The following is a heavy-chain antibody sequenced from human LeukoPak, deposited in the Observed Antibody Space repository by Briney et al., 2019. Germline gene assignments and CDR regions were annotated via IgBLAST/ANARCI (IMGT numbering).Heavy chain of an antibody. J-gene: IGHJ4*02. D-gene: IGHD2-15*01. CDR2: IKQDGSEK. Sequence: PGGSLRLSCAASGFTSSVYWMSWVRQAPGKGLEWVANIKQDGSEKYYVDSVKGRFTISRDNPKNSLYLQMNSLRAEDTAVYYCARSRGYCSGGSCYPFDYWGQGTLVTVSS. CDR1: GFTSSVYW. V-gene: IGHV3-7*01. CDR3: ARSRGYCSGGSCYPFDY.